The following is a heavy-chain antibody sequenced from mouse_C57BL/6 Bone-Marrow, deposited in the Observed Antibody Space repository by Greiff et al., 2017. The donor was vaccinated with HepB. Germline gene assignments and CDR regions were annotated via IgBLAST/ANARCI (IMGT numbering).Heavy chain of an antibody. Sequence: LVESGAELVRPGASVKLSCKASGYTFTDYYINWVKQRPGQGLEWIARIYPGSGNTYYNEKFKGKATLTAEKSSSPAYMQLSSLTSEDSAVYFCATYYYGSSLFAYWGQGTLVTVSA. V-gene: IGHV1-76*01. D-gene: IGHD1-1*01. CDR1: GYTFTDYY. J-gene: IGHJ3*01. CDR2: IYPGSGNT. CDR3: ATYYYGSSLFAY.